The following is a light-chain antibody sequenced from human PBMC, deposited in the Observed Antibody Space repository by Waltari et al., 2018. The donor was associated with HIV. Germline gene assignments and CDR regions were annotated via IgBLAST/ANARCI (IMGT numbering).Light chain of an antibody. J-gene: IGKJ5*01. CDR3: QQTNSFPIT. CDR2: GAS. V-gene: IGKV1D-12*01. CDR1: QGIANW. Sequence: DIQMTQFPSSVSASVGDRVTLTCRATQGIANWLAWYQQKPGKAPKLLIHGASILQEGFPSRFSGSGSGTIFTLTIKSLQPEDFATYFCQQTNSFPITFGQGTRL.